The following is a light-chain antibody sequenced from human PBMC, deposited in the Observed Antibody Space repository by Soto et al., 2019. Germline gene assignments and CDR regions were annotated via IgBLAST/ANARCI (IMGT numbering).Light chain of an antibody. CDR2: KAS. J-gene: IGKJ1*01. CDR3: QQYNSYRT. CDR1: QSISVY. Sequence: DIRMTQSPSTLSASVGDRVTITCRASQSISVYLAWYQQKPGKAPKLLIYKASNLESGVPSRFSGSGSGTDFTLTISRLQPDDFATYYGQQYNSYRTFGQGTKVEIK. V-gene: IGKV1-5*03.